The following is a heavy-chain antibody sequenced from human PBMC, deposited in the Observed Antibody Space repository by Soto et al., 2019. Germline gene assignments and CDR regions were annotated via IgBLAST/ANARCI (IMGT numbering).Heavy chain of an antibody. CDR2: IIPIFGTA. D-gene: IGHD3-16*01. CDR3: AQCLLGVNYYYGMDV. CDR1: GGTFSSYA. J-gene: IGHJ6*02. Sequence: QVQLLQSGAEVKKPGSSVKVSCKASGGTFSSYAINWVRQAPGQGLEWMGGIIPIFGTADYAQKFQGRVTITADQSTSTAYMELSSLRSEDTAVYYCAQCLLGVNYYYGMDVWGQGTTVTVSS. V-gene: IGHV1-69*12.